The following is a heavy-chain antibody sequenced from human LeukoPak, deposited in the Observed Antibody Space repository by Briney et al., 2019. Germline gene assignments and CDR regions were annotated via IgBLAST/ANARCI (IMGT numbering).Heavy chain of an antibody. Sequence: SETLSLTCAVYGGSFSGYYWSWIRQPPGKGLEWIGEINHSGSTYYNPSLKSRVTISVDTSKNQFSLKLSSVTAADTAVYYRAGTYCSSTSCSDAFDIWGQGTMVTVSS. J-gene: IGHJ3*02. D-gene: IGHD2-2*01. CDR1: GGSFSGYY. CDR3: AGTYCSSTSCSDAFDI. V-gene: IGHV4-34*01. CDR2: INHSGST.